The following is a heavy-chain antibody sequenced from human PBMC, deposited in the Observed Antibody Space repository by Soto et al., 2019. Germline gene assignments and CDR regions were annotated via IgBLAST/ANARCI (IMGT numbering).Heavy chain of an antibody. CDR2: IDHSGST. J-gene: IGHJ4*02. D-gene: IGHD2-8*02. CDR1: GGSFSGYY. CDR3: ARDKITGLFDY. V-gene: IGHV4-34*01. Sequence: SETLSLTCAVYGGSFSGYYWTWIRQPPGTGLEWIGEIDHSGSTTYNPSLKSRVTIPVDTSNNQISLKLTSVTAADTAVYYCARDKITGLFDYWGQGTLVTVSS.